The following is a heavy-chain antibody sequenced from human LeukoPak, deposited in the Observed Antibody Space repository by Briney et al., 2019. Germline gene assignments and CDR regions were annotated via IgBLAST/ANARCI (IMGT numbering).Heavy chain of an antibody. CDR2: IIPILGIA. Sequence: SVKVSCKASGGTFSSYAISWVRQAPGQGLEWMGRIIPILGIANYAQKFQGRVTITADKSTSTAYMELSSLRSEDTAVYYCARDWARIAVAGTGCYYYGMDVWGQGTTVTVSS. CDR3: ARDWARIAVAGTGCYYYGMDV. V-gene: IGHV1-69*04. CDR1: GGTFSSYA. J-gene: IGHJ6*02. D-gene: IGHD6-19*01.